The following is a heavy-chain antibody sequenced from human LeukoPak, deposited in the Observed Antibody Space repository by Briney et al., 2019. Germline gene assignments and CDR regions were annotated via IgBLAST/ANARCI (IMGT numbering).Heavy chain of an antibody. CDR2: ISSSSSYI. D-gene: IGHD3-22*01. J-gene: IGHJ3*02. CDR1: GFTFSTYS. Sequence: GGSLRLSCGASGFTFSTYSMNWVRQAPGKGLEWVSSISSSSSYIYYADSMKGRFTISRDNAKNSLYLQMNSLRAEDTAVYYCARAGPNIVVAGGAFAIWGQGTMITVSS. V-gene: IGHV3-21*01. CDR3: ARAGPNIVVAGGAFAI.